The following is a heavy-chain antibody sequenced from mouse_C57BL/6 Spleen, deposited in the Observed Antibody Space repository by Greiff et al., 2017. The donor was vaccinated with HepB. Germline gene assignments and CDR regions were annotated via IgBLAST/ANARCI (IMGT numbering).Heavy chain of an antibody. D-gene: IGHD1-1*01. CDR2: IYPSDSET. CDR1: GYTFTSYW. Sequence: QVQLQQPGAELVRPGSSVKLSCKASGYTFTSYWMAWVKQRPGQGLEWIGNIYPSDSETHYNQKFKDKATLTVDKSSSTAYMQLSSLTSEDSAVYYCARRYYGSSYVWYFGVWGTGTTVTVSS. V-gene: IGHV1-61*01. J-gene: IGHJ1*03. CDR3: ARRYYGSSYVWYFGV.